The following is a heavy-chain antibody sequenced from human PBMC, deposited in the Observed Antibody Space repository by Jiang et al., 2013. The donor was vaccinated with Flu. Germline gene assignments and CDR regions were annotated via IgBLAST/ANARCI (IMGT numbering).Heavy chain of an antibody. CDR2: MNPNSGNT. D-gene: IGHD6-19*01. Sequence: MGWMNPNSGNTGYAQKFQGRVTMTRDTSISTAYMELSRLRSDDTAVYYCAREMSSSGEDYYGMDVWGQGTTVTVSS. J-gene: IGHJ6*02. V-gene: IGHV1-2*02. CDR3: AREMSSSGEDYYGMDV.